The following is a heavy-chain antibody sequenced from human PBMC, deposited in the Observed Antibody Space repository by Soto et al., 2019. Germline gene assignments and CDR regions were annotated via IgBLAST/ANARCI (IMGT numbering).Heavy chain of an antibody. D-gene: IGHD3-22*01. CDR2: IYHTGST. J-gene: IGHJ3*01. CDR1: GVSIKTSSW. Sequence: PSETLSLTCAISGVSIKTSSWWSWVRQSPGKGLEWVGEIYHTGSTNYNPSLKSRVTILLDESKNQVSLTLYSVTAADTARCFWARERVVGVSPTIWPPPHVGYETWGQGTTVTVSS. V-gene: IGHV4-4*02. CDR3: ARERVVGVSPTIWPPPHVGYET.